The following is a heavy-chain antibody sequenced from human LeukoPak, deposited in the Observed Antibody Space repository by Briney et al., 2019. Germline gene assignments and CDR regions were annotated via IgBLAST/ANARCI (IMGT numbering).Heavy chain of an antibody. V-gene: IGHV4-34*01. D-gene: IGHD3-10*01. Sequence: PSETLSLTCAVYGGSFSGYYWSWIRQPPGKGLEWIGEINHSGSTNYNPSLKSRVTISVDTSKNQFSLKPSSVTAADTAVYYCARGGNYYGSGSYYPTRLYNWFDPWGQGTLVTVSS. CDR2: INHSGST. J-gene: IGHJ5*02. CDR3: ARGGNYYGSGSYYPTRLYNWFDP. CDR1: GGSFSGYY.